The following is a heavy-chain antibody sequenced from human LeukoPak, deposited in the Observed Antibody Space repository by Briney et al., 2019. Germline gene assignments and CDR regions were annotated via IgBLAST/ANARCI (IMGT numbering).Heavy chain of an antibody. CDR1: GFTFSSYS. V-gene: IGHV4-34*01. CDR3: ARGPTAGFDP. Sequence: PGGSLRLSCAASGFTFSSYSMNWVRQAPGKGLEWIGEINHSGSTNYNPSLKSRVTISVDTSKNQFSLKLSSVTAADTAVYYCARGPTAGFDPWGQGTLVTVSS. D-gene: IGHD4-17*01. CDR2: INHSGST. J-gene: IGHJ5*02.